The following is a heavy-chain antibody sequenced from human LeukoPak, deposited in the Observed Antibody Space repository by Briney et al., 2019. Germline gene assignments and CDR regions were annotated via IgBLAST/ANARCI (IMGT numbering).Heavy chain of an antibody. CDR3: VRRVAGSSYRDY. Sequence: SETLSLTCTVSGGSISSSSYYCGWIRQPPGKGLEWIGSIYYSGSTYYNPSLKSRVTISVDTSKNQFSLKLSSVTAADTADYYCVRRVAGSSYRDYWGQGTLVTVSS. CDR2: IYYSGST. J-gene: IGHJ4*02. CDR1: GGSISSSSYY. D-gene: IGHD3-22*01. V-gene: IGHV4-39*01.